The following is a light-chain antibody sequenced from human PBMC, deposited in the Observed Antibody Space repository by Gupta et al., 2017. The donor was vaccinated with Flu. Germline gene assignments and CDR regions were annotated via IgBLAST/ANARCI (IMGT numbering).Light chain of an antibody. CDR3: QSSDTSLRNWV. Sequence: VTISCTGTSSNIGTVYAVNWFQQLPGTAPKLFFFQNSYRPSGVPDRFFGSRSGTSASLVVTGLQAEEEGDDYCQSSDTSLRNWVFGGGTKLTVL. CDR2: QNS. V-gene: IGLV1-40*01. CDR1: SSNIGTVYA. J-gene: IGLJ3*02.